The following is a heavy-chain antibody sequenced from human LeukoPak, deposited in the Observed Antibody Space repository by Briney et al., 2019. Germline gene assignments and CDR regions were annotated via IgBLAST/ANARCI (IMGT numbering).Heavy chain of an antibody. D-gene: IGHD3-3*01. J-gene: IGHJ4*02. V-gene: IGHV3-74*01. Sequence: GGSLRLSCAASGFTFSSYWMHWVRQAPGKGLVWVSRINSDGSSTSYADSVKGRFTISRDNAKNTLYLQMNSLRAEDTAVYYCASPNPQVRFLEWPRYDYWGQGTLVTVSS. CDR2: INSDGSST. CDR1: GFTFSSYW. CDR3: ASPNPQVRFLEWPRYDY.